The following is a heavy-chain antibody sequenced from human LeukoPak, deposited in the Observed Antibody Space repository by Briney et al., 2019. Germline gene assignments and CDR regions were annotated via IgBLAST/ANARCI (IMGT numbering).Heavy chain of an antibody. J-gene: IGHJ4*02. CDR1: GFTFSSYA. Sequence: SGGSLRLSCAASGFTFSSYAMSWVRQAPGKGLEWVSAISGSGGSTYYADSVKGRFTISRDNSKNTLYLQMNSLRAEDTAVYYCANPFILTGQGLFDYWGQGTLVTVSS. V-gene: IGHV3-23*01. CDR3: ANPFILTGQGLFDY. D-gene: IGHD3-9*01. CDR2: ISGSGGST.